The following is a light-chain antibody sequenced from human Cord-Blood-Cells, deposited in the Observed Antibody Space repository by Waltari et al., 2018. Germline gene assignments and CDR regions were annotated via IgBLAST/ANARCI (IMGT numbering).Light chain of an antibody. V-gene: IGLV2-14*01. CDR3: SSYTSSSNVV. Sequence: QSALTQPASVSGSPGQSITLPCTGTRRDVGGYNYVSWYQQHPGKAPKPMIYDVSNRPSGVSNRLSGPKSGNTASLTISGLQAEDEADYYCSSYTSSSNVVFGGGTKLTVL. CDR2: DVS. CDR1: RRDVGGYNY. J-gene: IGLJ2*01.